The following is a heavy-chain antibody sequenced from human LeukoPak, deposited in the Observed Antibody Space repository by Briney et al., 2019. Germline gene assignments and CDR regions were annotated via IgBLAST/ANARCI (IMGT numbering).Heavy chain of an antibody. CDR1: GYTFTSYG. J-gene: IGHJ6*02. Sequence: SVKVSCKASGYTFTSYGISWVRQAPGQGLEWMGGIIPIFGTANYAQKFQGRVTITADESTSTAYMELSSLRSEDTAVYYCARDLRGRGYSYGGLGRMDVWGQGTTVTVSS. D-gene: IGHD5-18*01. CDR3: ARDLRGRGYSYGGLGRMDV. V-gene: IGHV1-69*13. CDR2: IIPIFGTA.